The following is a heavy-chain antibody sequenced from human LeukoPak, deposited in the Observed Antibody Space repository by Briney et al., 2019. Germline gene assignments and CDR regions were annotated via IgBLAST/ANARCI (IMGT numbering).Heavy chain of an antibody. CDR2: ISYDGSNK. CDR1: GFTFSSYA. D-gene: IGHD6-13*01. Sequence: GRSLRLSCAASGFTFSSYAMHWVRQAPGKGLEWVAVISYDGSNKYYADSVKGRFTISRDNSKNTLYLQMKSLRAEDTAVYYCARSEDIAAAAPDWGQGTLVTVSS. CDR3: ARSEDIAAAAPD. J-gene: IGHJ4*02. V-gene: IGHV3-30*04.